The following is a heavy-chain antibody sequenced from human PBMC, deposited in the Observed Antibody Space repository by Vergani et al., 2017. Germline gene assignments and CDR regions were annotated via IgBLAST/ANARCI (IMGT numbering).Heavy chain of an antibody. J-gene: IGHJ4*02. CDR3: ARLLGSSSGGDY. D-gene: IGHD6-6*01. Sequence: QLQLQESGPGLVKPSETLSLTCTVSGGSISSSSYYWGWIRQPPGKGLEWIGSIYYSGSTYYNPSLKSRVTISVDTSKNQCSLKLSAVTAADTAVYYCARLLGSSSGGDYWGQGTLVTVSS. CDR1: GGSISSSSYY. CDR2: IYYSGST. V-gene: IGHV4-39*01.